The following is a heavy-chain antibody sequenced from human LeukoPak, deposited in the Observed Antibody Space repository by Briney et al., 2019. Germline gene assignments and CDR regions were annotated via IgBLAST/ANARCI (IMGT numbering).Heavy chain of an antibody. J-gene: IGHJ4*02. Sequence: PGGSLRLSCAASGFTFSSYSMNWVRQAPGKGLEWVSSISSSSSYIYYADSVKGRFTISRDNAKNSLYLQMNSLRAEDTALYYCAKDVKYNWTYIDYWGQGALVTVSS. D-gene: IGHD1-20*01. CDR3: AKDVKYNWTYIDY. V-gene: IGHV3-21*01. CDR1: GFTFSSYS. CDR2: ISSSSSYI.